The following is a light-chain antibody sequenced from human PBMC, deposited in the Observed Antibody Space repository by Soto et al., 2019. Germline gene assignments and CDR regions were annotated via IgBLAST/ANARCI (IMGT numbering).Light chain of an antibody. J-gene: IGKJ1*01. CDR1: HGISSG. Sequence: DIQMTQSPSTLSASVGDRVTITCRASHGISSGLAWYQQKPGKAPKLLIYKASSLESGVPSRFSGSGSGTEFTLTISSLQPADFATYYCQQYNSYSRTFGQGTKVKIK. CDR3: QQYNSYSRT. CDR2: KAS. V-gene: IGKV1-5*03.